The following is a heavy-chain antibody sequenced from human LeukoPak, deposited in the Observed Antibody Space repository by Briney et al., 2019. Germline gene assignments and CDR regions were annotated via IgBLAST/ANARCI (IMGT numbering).Heavy chain of an antibody. V-gene: IGHV3-23*01. CDR1: GFTFSSYA. CDR2: ISGSGGST. CDR3: AKDNYDILTGYYMREIYYYMDV. D-gene: IGHD3-9*01. J-gene: IGHJ6*03. Sequence: GGSLRLSCAASGFTFSSYAMSWVRQAPGKGLEWVSAISGSGGSTYYADSVKGRFTISRDNSKNTLYLQMNSLRAEDTAVYYCAKDNYDILTGYYMREIYYYMDVCGKGTTVTVSS.